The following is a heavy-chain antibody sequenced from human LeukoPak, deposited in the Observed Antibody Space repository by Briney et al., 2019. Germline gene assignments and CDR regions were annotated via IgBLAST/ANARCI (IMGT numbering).Heavy chain of an antibody. V-gene: IGHV2-5*01. CDR2: IYWNDDK. D-gene: IGHD3-3*01. Sequence: SGPTLVNPTQTLTLTCTFSGFSLSTSGVGVGWIRQPPGKALEWLALIYWNDDKRYSPSLESRLTITKDTSKNQVVLTMTNMDPVDTATYYCAHRPRTIFGVITSAFDPWGQGTLVTVSS. CDR3: AHRPRTIFGVITSAFDP. CDR1: GFSLSTSGVG. J-gene: IGHJ5*02.